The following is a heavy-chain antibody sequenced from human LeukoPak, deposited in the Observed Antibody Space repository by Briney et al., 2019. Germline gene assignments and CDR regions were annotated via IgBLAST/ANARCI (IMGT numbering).Heavy chain of an antibody. V-gene: IGHV3-21*06. Sequence: GGSLRLSCAASGFTFSSYNMNWVRQAPGKGLEWVSSISGNSRHIYYGDSVKGRFTISRDNAKNSLYLQMNSLRAEDTAVYYCARDLRTYGDRDRDWGQGTLVTVSS. D-gene: IGHD4-17*01. J-gene: IGHJ4*02. CDR1: GFTFSSYN. CDR2: ISGNSRHI. CDR3: ARDLRTYGDRDRD.